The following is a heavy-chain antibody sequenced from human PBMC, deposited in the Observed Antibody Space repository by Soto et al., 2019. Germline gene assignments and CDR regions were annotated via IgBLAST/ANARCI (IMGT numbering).Heavy chain of an antibody. Sequence: ASVKVSCKASGYTFTGYYMHWVRQAPGQGLEWMGWINPNSGGTNYAQKFQGWVTMTRDTSISTAYMELSRLRSDDTAVYYCAREEELSMRDTAMVRGMDVWGQGTTVTVSS. CDR2: INPNSGGT. CDR3: AREEELSMRDTAMVRGMDV. J-gene: IGHJ6*02. D-gene: IGHD5-18*01. CDR1: GYTFTGYY. V-gene: IGHV1-2*04.